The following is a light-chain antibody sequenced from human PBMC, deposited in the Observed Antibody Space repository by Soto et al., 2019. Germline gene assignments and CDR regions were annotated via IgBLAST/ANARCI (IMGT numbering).Light chain of an antibody. Sequence: QLVLTQSPSASASLGASVKLTCTLSSGHSNYAIAWHQQQPEKGPRYLMKLNNDGSHSKGDGIPDRFSGSSSGAERYLTISSLQSEDESDYYWQTWDTGIAVVFGGGTKLTVL. V-gene: IGLV4-69*01. J-gene: IGLJ2*01. CDR3: QTWDTGIAVV. CDR1: SGHSNYA. CDR2: LNNDGSH.